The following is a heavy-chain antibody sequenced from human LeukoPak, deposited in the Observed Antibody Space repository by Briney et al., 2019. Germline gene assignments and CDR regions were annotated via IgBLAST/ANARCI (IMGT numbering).Heavy chain of an antibody. Sequence: PSETLSLTCAVYGGSFSGYYWSWIRQPPGKGLEWIGEINHSGSTNYNPSLKSRVTISVDTSKNQFSLKLSSVTAADTAVYYCARGRHYDRRYYYFDYWGQGTLVTVSS. D-gene: IGHD3-10*02. CDR3: ARGRHYDRRYYYFDY. V-gene: IGHV4-34*01. J-gene: IGHJ4*02. CDR1: GGSFSGYY. CDR2: INHSGST.